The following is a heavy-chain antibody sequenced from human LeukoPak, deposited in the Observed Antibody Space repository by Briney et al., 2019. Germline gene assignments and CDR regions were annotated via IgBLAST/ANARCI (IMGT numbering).Heavy chain of an antibody. J-gene: IGHJ4*02. Sequence: GGSLRLCCAASGFTFSSYAMSWVRKAAGKGLERVSAISGSGGYIYYADTVKGRFTISRDNSKNTLYLQMNSLRAEDTAVYYCAKDKTPYCGGDCYLDYWGQGTLVTVSS. CDR1: GFTFSSYA. V-gene: IGHV3-23*01. D-gene: IGHD2-21*02. CDR3: AKDKTPYCGGDCYLDY. CDR2: ISGSGGYI.